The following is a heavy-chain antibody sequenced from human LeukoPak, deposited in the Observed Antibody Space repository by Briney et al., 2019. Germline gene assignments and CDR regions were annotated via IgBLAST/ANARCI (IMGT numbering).Heavy chain of an antibody. D-gene: IGHD5-18*01. V-gene: IGHV4-59*01. CDR1: GGSISSYY. Sequence: PSETLSLTCTVSGGSISSYYWSWIRQPPGKGLEWIGYIYYSGSTNYNPSLKSRVTISVDTSKNQFSLKLSSVTAADTAVYYCARVDTAMVPDYWGQGTLVTVSS. CDR2: IYYSGST. CDR3: ARVDTAMVPDY. J-gene: IGHJ4*02.